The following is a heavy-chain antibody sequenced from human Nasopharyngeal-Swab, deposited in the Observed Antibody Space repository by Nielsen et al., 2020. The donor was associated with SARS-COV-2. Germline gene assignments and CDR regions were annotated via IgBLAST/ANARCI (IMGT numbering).Heavy chain of an antibody. Sequence: GESLKISCAASGFIFTSFGMHWVRQSPGKGLEWVAVISYDGGNKNYADAVKGRFTISRDDSKNTAYLQMNSLITEDTAVYYCTRCGGSCYTGKDYWGQGTLVTVSS. J-gene: IGHJ4*02. CDR3: TRCGGSCYTGKDY. CDR1: GFIFTSFG. CDR2: ISYDGGNK. D-gene: IGHD2-15*01. V-gene: IGHV3-30*03.